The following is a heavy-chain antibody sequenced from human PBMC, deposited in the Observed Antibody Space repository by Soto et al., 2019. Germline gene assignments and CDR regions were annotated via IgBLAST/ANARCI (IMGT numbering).Heavy chain of an antibody. Sequence: QVQLVQSGAEVKKPGSSVKVSCKASGGSFSNYAVNWVRQAPGQGLEWMGGIIPMFDTTNNAQKFHGRVTSTADESTGTPGMDLRSLRSADTAVYYCAIGTYSFDGIGYDGAFDIWGKGTVVTVSS. CDR3: AIGTYSFDGIGYDGAFDI. CDR2: IIPMFDTT. V-gene: IGHV1-69*19. J-gene: IGHJ3*02. D-gene: IGHD3-22*01. CDR1: GGSFSNYA.